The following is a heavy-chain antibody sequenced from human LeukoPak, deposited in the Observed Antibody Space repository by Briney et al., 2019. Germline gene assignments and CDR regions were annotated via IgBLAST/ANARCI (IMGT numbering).Heavy chain of an antibody. J-gene: IGHJ6*03. D-gene: IGHD2-2*01. CDR2: IYYTGNT. CDR1: GGSISFYY. Sequence: SETLSLTCTVSGGSISFYYWSWIRQPPGKGLEWIGYIYYTGNTNYNPSLKSRVTMSVDTSKNQFSLKLSSVTAADTAVYYCARDRRCSSTSCPEDYYYYYMDVWGKGTTVTVSS. CDR3: ARDRRCSSTSCPEDYYYYYMDV. V-gene: IGHV4-59*12.